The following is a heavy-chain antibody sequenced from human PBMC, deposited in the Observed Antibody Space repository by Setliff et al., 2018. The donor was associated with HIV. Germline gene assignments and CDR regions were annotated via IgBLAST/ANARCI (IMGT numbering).Heavy chain of an antibody. J-gene: IGHJ3*02. CDR2: INPNSGGT. Sequence: SVKVSCKASGYTFTGYYMHWVRQAPGQGLEWMGWINPNSGGTNYAQKFQGWVTMTRDTSISTAYMELSRLRSDDTAVYYCARDRSHYYDSSGYYPDAFDIWGQGTMVTVSS. CDR3: ARDRSHYYDSSGYYPDAFDI. D-gene: IGHD3-22*01. V-gene: IGHV1-2*04. CDR1: GYTFTGYY.